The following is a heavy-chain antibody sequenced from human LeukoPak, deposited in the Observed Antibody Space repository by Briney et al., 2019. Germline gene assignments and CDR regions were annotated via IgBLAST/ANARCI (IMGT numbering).Heavy chain of an antibody. J-gene: IGHJ3*02. Sequence: PSQTLSLTCGISGDNVPSNRVSWNWVRQSPSRGLEWLGRTYYRSKWYNDYAIPVRSRITINPDTSKNQFSLQLNSVTPEDTAVYYCARDWGTLTDGFDIWGQGTMVIVSS. V-gene: IGHV6-1*01. CDR3: ARDWGTLTDGFDI. CDR2: TYYRSKWYN. D-gene: IGHD3-16*01. CDR1: GDNVPSNRVS.